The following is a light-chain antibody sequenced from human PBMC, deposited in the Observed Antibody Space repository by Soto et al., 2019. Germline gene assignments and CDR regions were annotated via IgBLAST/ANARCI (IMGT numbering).Light chain of an antibody. CDR2: GNS. Sequence: QSVLTQPPSVSGAPGQRVTISCTGSSSNIGAGYDVHWYQQLPGTAPKLLIYGNSNRPSGVPDRFSGSKSGTSASLAITGLHSEDEADYSCQSSASSLLVVFCGGTELTVL. CDR1: SSNIGAGYD. J-gene: IGLJ2*01. V-gene: IGLV1-40*01. CDR3: QSSASSLLVV.